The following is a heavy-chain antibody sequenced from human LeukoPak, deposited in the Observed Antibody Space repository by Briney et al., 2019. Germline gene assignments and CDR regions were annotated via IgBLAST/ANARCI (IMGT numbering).Heavy chain of an antibody. J-gene: IGHJ4*02. Sequence: GGSLRLSCAVSGFTFSNYWMSWVRQAPGKGLEWVANIKQDGSEKYYVDSVKGRFTISRDNAKNSLYLQMNSLRPEDTAVYYCARDAGGYYPDYWGQGTPVTVSS. CDR1: GFTFSNYW. V-gene: IGHV3-7*01. CDR2: IKQDGSEK. D-gene: IGHD3-22*01. CDR3: ARDAGGYYPDY.